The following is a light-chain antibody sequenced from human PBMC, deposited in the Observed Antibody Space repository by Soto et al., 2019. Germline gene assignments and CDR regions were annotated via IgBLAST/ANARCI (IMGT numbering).Light chain of an antibody. CDR2: GAS. V-gene: IGKV3-20*01. J-gene: IGKJ1*01. CDR3: QQSLA. Sequence: EIVLTQSPGTLSLSPGERATLSCRASQSVSSSYLAWYQQKPGQAPRPLIYGASSRATGIPDRFSGSGSGTDFTLIIRRLEPEDFAVYYCQQSLAFGQGTKVEIK. CDR1: QSVSSSY.